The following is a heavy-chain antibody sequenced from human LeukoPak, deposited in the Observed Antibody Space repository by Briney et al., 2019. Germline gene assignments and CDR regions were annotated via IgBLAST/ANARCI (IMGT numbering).Heavy chain of an antibody. CDR2: INHSGST. J-gene: IGHJ4*02. Sequence: WDTLSLTCAVYGGSFSGYYWSWIRQPPGKGLEWIGEINHSGSTNYNPCLKSRVTISVDTSKNQFSLKLSSVTAADAAVYYCARGRGYLNYWGQGTLVTVSS. V-gene: IGHV4-34*01. CDR1: GGSFSGYY. D-gene: IGHD3-3*01. CDR3: ARGRGYLNY.